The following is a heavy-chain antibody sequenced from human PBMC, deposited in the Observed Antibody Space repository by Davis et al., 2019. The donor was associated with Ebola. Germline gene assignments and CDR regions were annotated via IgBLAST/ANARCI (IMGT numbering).Heavy chain of an antibody. D-gene: IGHD6-13*01. CDR1: GGTFNTYG. CDR2: IIPVFGTT. Sequence: SVKVSCKASGGTFNTYGITWVRQASGQGLEWMGGIIPVFGTTDYAPRFQGRVTFTADESTSTAYMELTSLRSDDTAVYYCARTYSGSRIIMDVWGKGTTVTVSS. CDR3: ARTYSGSRIIMDV. J-gene: IGHJ6*04. V-gene: IGHV1-69*13.